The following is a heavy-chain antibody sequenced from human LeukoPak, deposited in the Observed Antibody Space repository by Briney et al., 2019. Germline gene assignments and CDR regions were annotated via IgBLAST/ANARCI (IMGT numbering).Heavy chain of an antibody. D-gene: IGHD6-13*01. CDR3: AKEGRSTTPGY. J-gene: IGHJ4*02. Sequence: GGSLRLSCAASGFTFSSYGMHWVRQAPGKGLEWVAVISYDGGNKYYADSVKGRFTISRDNAKNSLYLQMNSLRAEDTAVYFCAKEGRSTTPGYWGQGTLVTVSS. V-gene: IGHV3-30*18. CDR1: GFTFSSYG. CDR2: ISYDGGNK.